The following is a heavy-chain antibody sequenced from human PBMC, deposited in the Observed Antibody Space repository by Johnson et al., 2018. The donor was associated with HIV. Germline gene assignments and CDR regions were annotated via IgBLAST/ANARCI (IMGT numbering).Heavy chain of an antibody. J-gene: IGHJ3*02. Sequence: VQLVESGGRVVRPGGSLRLSCAASGFTFDAYGMSWVRQAPGKGLEWVSGINWNGGSTGYADSVKGRFTISRDNSKNTLYLQMNSLRAEDTAVYYCAKGEGYCGGDCLDAFDIWGQGTMVTVSS. V-gene: IGHV3-20*04. CDR2: INWNGGST. CDR3: AKGEGYCGGDCLDAFDI. CDR1: GFTFDAYG. D-gene: IGHD2-21*01.